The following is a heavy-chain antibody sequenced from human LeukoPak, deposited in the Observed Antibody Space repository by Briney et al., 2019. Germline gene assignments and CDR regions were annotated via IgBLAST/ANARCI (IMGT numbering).Heavy chain of an antibody. CDR3: ARMGRQWLAPGSGFFDY. D-gene: IGHD6-19*01. V-gene: IGHV4-34*01. CDR2: INHSGST. J-gene: IGHJ4*02. CDR1: GGSFSGYY. Sequence: SETLSLTCAVYGGSFSGYYWSWIRQPPGKGLEWIGEINHSGSTNYNPSLKSRVTISVDTSKNKFSLKLSSVTAADTAVYYCARMGRQWLAPGSGFFDYWGQGTLVTVSS.